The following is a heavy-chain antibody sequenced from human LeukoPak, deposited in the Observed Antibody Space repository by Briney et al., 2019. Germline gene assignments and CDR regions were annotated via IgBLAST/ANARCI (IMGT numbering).Heavy chain of an antibody. J-gene: IGHJ6*03. V-gene: IGHV3-66*01. CDR2: IYSGGST. D-gene: IGHD2/OR15-2a*01. Sequence: PGGSLRLSCAASGFTVSSNYMSWVRQAPGKGLEWVSVIYSGGSTYYSDSVKGRFTISRDNSKNTLYLQMNSLRAEDTAVYYCARAPRIYYYYMDVWGKGTTVTISS. CDR3: ARAPRIYYYYMDV. CDR1: GFTVSSNY.